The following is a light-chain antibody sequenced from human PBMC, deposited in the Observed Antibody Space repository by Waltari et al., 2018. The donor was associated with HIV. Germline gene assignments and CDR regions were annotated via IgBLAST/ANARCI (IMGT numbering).Light chain of an antibody. CDR2: EVS. J-gene: IGLJ1*01. V-gene: IGLV2-14*01. Sequence: QSALTQPASVSGSPGQSITISCTGPTSDVGRYNYVSLYQQHPGKAPKLMISEVSNRPSGVTNRFSGSKSGNTASLTISGLQVEDEADYYCSSYTSSSTLYVFGTGTKVTVL. CDR3: SSYTSSSTLYV. CDR1: TSDVGRYNY.